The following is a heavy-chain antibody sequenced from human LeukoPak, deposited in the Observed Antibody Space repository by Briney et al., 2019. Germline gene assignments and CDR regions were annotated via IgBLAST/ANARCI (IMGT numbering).Heavy chain of an antibody. Sequence: AGESLKISCKGSGYKFTNYWIGWVRQMPGKGLEWMGIIYPGDSDTRYSPSFQGQVTISADKSINTAYLQWSSLKASDTAMYFWAIYYFETGPYQGGGTYYFDYWGQGTLVTVSS. J-gene: IGHJ4*02. CDR3: AIYYFETGPYQGGGTYYFDY. CDR1: GYKFTNYW. V-gene: IGHV5-51*01. D-gene: IGHD3-22*01. CDR2: IYPGDSDT.